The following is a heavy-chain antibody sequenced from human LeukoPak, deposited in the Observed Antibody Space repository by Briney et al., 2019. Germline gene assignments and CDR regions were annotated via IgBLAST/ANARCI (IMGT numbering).Heavy chain of an antibody. CDR1: GFTFSSYA. Sequence: PGGSLRLSCAASGFTFSSYAMHCVRQSPGKGLEWVAVISYDGNNKYYADSVKGRFTISRDNSKNTLYLQMNSLRAEDTAVYYCARDRGISSGWYGDFQHWGQGTPVTVSS. D-gene: IGHD6-19*01. V-gene: IGHV3-30-3*01. CDR2: ISYDGNNK. J-gene: IGHJ1*01. CDR3: ARDRGISSGWYGDFQH.